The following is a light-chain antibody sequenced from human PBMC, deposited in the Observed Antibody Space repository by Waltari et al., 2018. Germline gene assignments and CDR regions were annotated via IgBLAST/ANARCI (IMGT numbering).Light chain of an antibody. CDR2: KVS. V-gene: IGKV2-30*01. Sequence: DVVMTQSPLSLPVPLGQPASISCKSSQSLVYSDANTYLNVLHQRPGQSPRRLIYKVSDRDSGVPDRFSGSGSGTNFTLKISRVEAEDVGTYYCMQGTHWPPMYSFGQGTKLEIK. CDR1: QSLVYSDANTY. J-gene: IGKJ2*03. CDR3: MQGTHWPPMYS.